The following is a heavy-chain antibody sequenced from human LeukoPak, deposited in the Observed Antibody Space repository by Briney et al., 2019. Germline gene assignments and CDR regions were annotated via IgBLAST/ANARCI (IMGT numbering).Heavy chain of an antibody. CDR3: ASLAVAGLSEGY. J-gene: IGHJ4*02. V-gene: IGHV4-39*01. CDR2: IYYSGST. Sequence: SETLSLTCTVSGGSISSDSYYWAWIRQPPEKGLEWIASIYYSGSTYYNPSLKSRVTISVDTSRNQLSLKLSSVTAADTAVYYCASLAVAGLSEGYWGQGTLVIVSS. D-gene: IGHD6-19*01. CDR1: GGSISSDSYY.